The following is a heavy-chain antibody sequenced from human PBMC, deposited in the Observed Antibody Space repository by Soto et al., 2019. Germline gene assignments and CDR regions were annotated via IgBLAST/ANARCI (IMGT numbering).Heavy chain of an antibody. D-gene: IGHD4-17*01. J-gene: IGHJ4*02. Sequence: PGGSLRLSCAASGFTFSSYGMHWVRQAPGKGLEWVAVIWYDGSNKYYADSVKGRFTISRDNSKNTLYLQMNSLRAEDTAVYYCARRGGFYGDYVDYWGQGTLVTVSS. CDR2: IWYDGSNK. CDR1: GFTFSSYG. CDR3: ARRGGFYGDYVDY. V-gene: IGHV3-33*01.